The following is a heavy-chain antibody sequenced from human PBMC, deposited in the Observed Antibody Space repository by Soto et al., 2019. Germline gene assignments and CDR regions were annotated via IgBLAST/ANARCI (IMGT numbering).Heavy chain of an antibody. J-gene: IGHJ6*02. D-gene: IGHD2-2*01. CDR3: ARSKFQLPHLGLDV. CDR1: GGSIRTHNW. Sequence: SETLSLTCAVSGGSIRTHNWWTWVRQTPARGLEWIGEIYHSGSTNYSTSLESRVTISVDKSTNQFSLKLTSVTAADTAVYFGARSKFQLPHLGLDVWGQGTTVTSP. CDR2: IYHSGST. V-gene: IGHV4-4*02.